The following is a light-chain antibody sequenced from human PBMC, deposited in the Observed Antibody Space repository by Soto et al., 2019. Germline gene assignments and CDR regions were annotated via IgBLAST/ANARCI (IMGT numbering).Light chain of an antibody. CDR3: QHYGDSSWT. V-gene: IGKV3-20*01. J-gene: IGKJ1*01. Sequence: ILLTQSPGTLSLSPGERATLSCRADRSVSDTLLTWFQQKPGQAPRLLSFGTSNRAPGIPDRFSGSGSGTEFTLTISRLQPDDFAVYYCQHYGDSSWTFGQGTKVDIK. CDR1: RSVSDTL. CDR2: GTS.